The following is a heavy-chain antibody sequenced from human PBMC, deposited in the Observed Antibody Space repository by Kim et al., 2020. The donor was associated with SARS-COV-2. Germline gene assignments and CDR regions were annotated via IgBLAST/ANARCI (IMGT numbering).Heavy chain of an antibody. Sequence: GGSLRLSCAASGFTFSGYYMSWIRQAPGKGLEWVSYISSSSSYTNYADSVKGRFTISRDNSKNSLYLQMNSLRAEDTAVYYCARVAVGTARPDYFDYWGQGTLVTVSS. D-gene: IGHD2-21*02. J-gene: IGHJ4*02. CDR2: ISSSSSYT. V-gene: IGHV3-11*06. CDR3: ARVAVGTARPDYFDY. CDR1: GFTFSGYY.